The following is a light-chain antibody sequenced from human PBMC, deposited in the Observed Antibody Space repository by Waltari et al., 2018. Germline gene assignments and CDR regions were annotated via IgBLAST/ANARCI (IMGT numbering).Light chain of an antibody. V-gene: IGKV1-9*01. CDR2: AAS. CDR1: QVILGY. CDR3: QQLKSYPIT. Sequence: TQLTQSPSSLAASVGDRVTISCRTSQVILGYLAWYQQKPGKAPKLLIYAASTLQSGGPSRFSGSGSGMDFNITISSRQPEDFATYYCQQLKSYPITFGGGTKVEIK. J-gene: IGKJ4*01.